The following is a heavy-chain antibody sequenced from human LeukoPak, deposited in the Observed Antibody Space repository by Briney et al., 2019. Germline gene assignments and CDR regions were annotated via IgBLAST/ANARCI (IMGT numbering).Heavy chain of an antibody. J-gene: IGHJ5*02. CDR1: GGSFSGYY. V-gene: IGHV4-34*01. Sequence: PSETLSLTCAVYGGSFSGYYWSWIRQPPGKGLEWIGEINHSGSTYYNPSLKSRVTISVDTSKNQFSLKLSSVTAADTAVYYCARRTYYYGSGSYYTPKGWFDPWGQGTLVTVSS. CDR3: ARRTYYYGSGSYYTPKGWFDP. D-gene: IGHD3-10*01. CDR2: INHSGST.